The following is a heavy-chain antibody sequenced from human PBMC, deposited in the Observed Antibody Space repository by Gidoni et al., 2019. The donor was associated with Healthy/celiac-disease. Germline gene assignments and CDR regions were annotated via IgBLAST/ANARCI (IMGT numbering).Heavy chain of an antibody. CDR1: GFSLSNDRMG. Sequence: QVTLKESGPVRVKPTETLTLTCTVSGFSLSNDRMGVSWIRQPPGKSLEWLAHSFSNDEKSYSTSLKSRLTISKDTSKSQVVLTMTNMDPVDTATYYCARRITIFGVESPYFDYWGQGTLVTVSS. V-gene: IGHV2-26*01. CDR3: ARRITIFGVESPYFDY. CDR2: SFSNDEK. D-gene: IGHD3-3*01. J-gene: IGHJ4*02.